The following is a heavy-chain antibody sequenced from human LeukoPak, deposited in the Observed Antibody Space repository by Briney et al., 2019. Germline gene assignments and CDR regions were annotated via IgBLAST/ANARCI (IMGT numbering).Heavy chain of an antibody. J-gene: IGHJ6*03. D-gene: IGHD4-11*01. CDR1: GFIFGDYA. CDR3: TRAARLDSIYYYYYMDV. V-gene: IGHV3-49*04. CDR2: IRSKAYGGTT. Sequence: GRSLRLSCTASGFIFGDYAMSWVRQAPGKGLEWVGFIRSKAYGGTTEYAASVKGRFTISRDDSKSIAYLQMDSLKTEDTAVYYCTRAARLDSIYYYYYMDVWGKGTTVTVSS.